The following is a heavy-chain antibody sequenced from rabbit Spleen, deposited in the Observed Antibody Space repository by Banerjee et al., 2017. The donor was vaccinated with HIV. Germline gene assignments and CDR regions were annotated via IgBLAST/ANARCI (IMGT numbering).Heavy chain of an antibody. D-gene: IGHD8-1*01. CDR3: ARDGAGGSYFAL. CDR2: IDPVFGIT. V-gene: IGHV1S7*01. Sequence: QLVESGGRLVQPGGSLTLSCKAFGFTISGYWMNWVRQAPGKGLEWIGIIDPVFGITYYANWVSGRFSISRENAQNTVFLQMTSLTAADTATYFCARDGAGGSYFALWGPGTLVTVS. J-gene: IGHJ4*01. CDR1: GFTISGYW.